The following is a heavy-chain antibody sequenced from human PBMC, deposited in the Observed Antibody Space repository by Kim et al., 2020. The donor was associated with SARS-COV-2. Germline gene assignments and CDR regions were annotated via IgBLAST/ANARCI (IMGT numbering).Heavy chain of an antibody. CDR2: IYYSGST. J-gene: IGHJ4*02. V-gene: IGHV4-39*01. Sequence: SETLSLTCTVSGGSISSSSYYWGWIRQPPGKGLEWIGSIYYSGSTYYNPSLKSRVTISVDTSKNQFSLKLSSVTAADTAVYYCARHGGYSSSWLDYWGQGTLVTVSS. D-gene: IGHD6-13*01. CDR3: ARHGGYSSSWLDY. CDR1: GGSISSSSYY.